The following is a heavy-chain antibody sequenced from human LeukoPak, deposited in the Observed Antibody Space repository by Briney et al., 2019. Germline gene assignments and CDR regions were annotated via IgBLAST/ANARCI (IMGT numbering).Heavy chain of an antibody. V-gene: IGHV3-7*01. CDR1: GFTFSNAW. D-gene: IGHD2-2*02. J-gene: IGHJ4*02. CDR3: AKYTGYYFDY. Sequence: PGGSLRLSCAASGFTFSNAWMNWVRQAPGKGLEWLAKIKQDGSETCHMDSVKGRFTISRDNAKNSLYLQMNSLRAEDTAVYYCAKYTGYYFDYWGQGILVTVPS. CDR2: IKQDGSET.